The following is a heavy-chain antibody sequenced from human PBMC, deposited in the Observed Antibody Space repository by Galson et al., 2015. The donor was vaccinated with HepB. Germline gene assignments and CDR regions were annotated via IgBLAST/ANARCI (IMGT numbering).Heavy chain of an antibody. CDR3: ANPGRAQYFDWLYYFDY. J-gene: IGHJ4*02. Sequence: SLRLSCAASGFTFSTYAMSWVRQAPGKGLEWVSAITDSGGSTYYADSVKGRFSISRDNSKNTLYLQMNSLRAEDTAVYYCANPGRAQYFDWLYYFDYWGQGTLVTVSS. V-gene: IGHV3-23*01. CDR1: GFTFSTYA. CDR2: ITDSGGST. D-gene: IGHD3-9*01.